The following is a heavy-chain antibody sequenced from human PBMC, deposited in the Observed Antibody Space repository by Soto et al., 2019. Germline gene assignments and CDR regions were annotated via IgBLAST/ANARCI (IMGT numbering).Heavy chain of an antibody. Sequence: SVKVSCKASGGTFSSYAISWVRQAPGQGLEWMGGIIPTFGTANYAQKFQGRVTITADESTSTAYMELSSLRSEDTAVYYCARGITMVRGVHYYYYGMDVWGQGTTVTVSS. CDR2: IIPTFGTA. D-gene: IGHD3-10*01. J-gene: IGHJ6*02. CDR3: ARGITMVRGVHYYYYGMDV. V-gene: IGHV1-69*13. CDR1: GGTFSSYA.